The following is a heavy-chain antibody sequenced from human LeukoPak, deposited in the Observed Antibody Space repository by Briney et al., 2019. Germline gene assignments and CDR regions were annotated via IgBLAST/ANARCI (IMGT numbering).Heavy chain of an antibody. D-gene: IGHD1-26*01. V-gene: IGHV4-39*07. Sequence: SETLSLTCIVSGGSISSSYYWGWIRQPPGKGLEWMGSIYYSGSTYYNPSLKSRVTISVDTSKNQFSLKLSSVTAADTAVYYCARDVGATPGYFDYWGQGTLVTVSS. CDR3: ARDVGATPGYFDY. CDR1: GGSISSSYY. J-gene: IGHJ4*02. CDR2: IYYSGST.